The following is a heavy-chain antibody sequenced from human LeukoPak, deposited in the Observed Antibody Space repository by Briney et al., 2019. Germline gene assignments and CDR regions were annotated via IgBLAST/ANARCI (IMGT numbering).Heavy chain of an antibody. Sequence: ASVKVSCKASGYTFTSYYMHWVRQAPGQGLEWMGWISAYNGNTNYAQKLQGRVTMTTDTSTSTAYTELRSLRSDDTAVYYCARALIAAAKSRAMDVWGKGTTVTISP. CDR3: ARALIAAAKSRAMDV. D-gene: IGHD6-13*01. J-gene: IGHJ6*04. CDR2: ISAYNGNT. CDR1: GYTFTSYY. V-gene: IGHV1-18*04.